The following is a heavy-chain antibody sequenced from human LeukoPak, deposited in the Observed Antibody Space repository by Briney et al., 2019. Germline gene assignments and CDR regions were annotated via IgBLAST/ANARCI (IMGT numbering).Heavy chain of an antibody. CDR3: AREGAVAGMGRFDY. V-gene: IGHV3-30-3*01. Sequence: PGRSLGLSCAASGFTFSSYAMHWVRQAPGKGLEWVAVISYDGSNKYYADSVKGRFTISRDNSKNTLYLQMNSLRAEDTAVYYCAREGAVAGMGRFDYWGQGTLVTVSS. J-gene: IGHJ4*02. CDR1: GFTFSSYA. CDR2: ISYDGSNK. D-gene: IGHD6-19*01.